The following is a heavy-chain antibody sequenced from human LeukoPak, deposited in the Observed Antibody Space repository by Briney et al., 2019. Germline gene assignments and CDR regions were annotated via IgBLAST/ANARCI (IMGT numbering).Heavy chain of an antibody. CDR1: GGSISSYY. Sequence: PSETLSLTCTVSGGSISSYYWSWIRQPPGKGLEWIGYIYYSGSTNYNPSLKSRVTISVDTSKNQFSLKLSSVTAADTAVYYCARHGTTVVTPLDYWGQGTLVTASS. CDR3: ARHGTTVVTPLDY. D-gene: IGHD4-17*01. V-gene: IGHV4-59*08. J-gene: IGHJ4*02. CDR2: IYYSGST.